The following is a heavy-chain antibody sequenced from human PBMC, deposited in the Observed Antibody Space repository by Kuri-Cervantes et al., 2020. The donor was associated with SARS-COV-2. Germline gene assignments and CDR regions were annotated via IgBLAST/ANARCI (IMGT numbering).Heavy chain of an antibody. CDR2: IYYSGST. CDR1: GGSISSGDYY. CDR3: ARGLSPTLTWIQLWPWFDP. D-gene: IGHD5-18*01. J-gene: IGHJ5*02. Sequence: SETLSLTCTVSGGSISSGDYYWSWIRQPPGKGLEWIGYIYYSGSTYYNPSLKSRVTISVDTSKNQFSLKLSSVTAADTAVYYCARGLSPTLTWIQLWPWFDPWGQGTLVTVSS. V-gene: IGHV4-30-4*02.